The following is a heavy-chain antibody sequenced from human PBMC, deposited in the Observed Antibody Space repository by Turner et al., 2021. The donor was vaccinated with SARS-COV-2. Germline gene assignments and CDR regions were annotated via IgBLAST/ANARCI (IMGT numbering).Heavy chain of an antibody. J-gene: IGHJ4*02. CDR1: GFTFSNYN. V-gene: IGHV3-74*01. CDR3: ARDGVGATTYLDY. D-gene: IGHD1-26*01. Sequence: EVQLVESGGGLVQPGGSLRLSCAASGFTFSNYNLNWVRQAPGKGLVWVSRIKSDGSSTIYADSVKGRFTISRDNAKNTLYLQMNSLRAEDTAVYYCARDGVGATTYLDYWGQGTLVTVSS. CDR2: IKSDGSST.